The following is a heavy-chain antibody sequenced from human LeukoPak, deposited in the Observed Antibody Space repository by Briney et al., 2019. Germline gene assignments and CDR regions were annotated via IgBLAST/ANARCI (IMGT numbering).Heavy chain of an antibody. CDR2: INHSGST. V-gene: IGHV4-34*01. CDR3: AGSKGVSGTFDY. Sequence: SETLSLTCAVYGGSFSGYYWSWIRQPPGKGLEWIGEINHSGSTNYNPSLKSRVTISVDTSKNQFSLKLSSVTAADTAAYYCAGSKGVSGTFDYWGQGTLVTVSS. J-gene: IGHJ4*02. CDR1: GGSFSGYY. D-gene: IGHD1-1*01.